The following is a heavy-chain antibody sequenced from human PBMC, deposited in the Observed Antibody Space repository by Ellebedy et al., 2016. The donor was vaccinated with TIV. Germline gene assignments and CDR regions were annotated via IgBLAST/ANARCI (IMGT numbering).Heavy chain of an antibody. J-gene: IGHJ4*02. CDR1: GDSISSYY. V-gene: IGHV4-4*07. D-gene: IGHD4-23*01. CDR3: ARDGAGRWDY. CDR2: IYSSGTT. Sequence: MPSETLSLTCTVSGDSISSYYWSWIRQPAGKGLEWIGRIYSSGTTTYNPSLKSRVSMSVDTSKNQFSLRLGSVTAADTAVYYCARDGAGRWDYWGPGTLVTVSS.